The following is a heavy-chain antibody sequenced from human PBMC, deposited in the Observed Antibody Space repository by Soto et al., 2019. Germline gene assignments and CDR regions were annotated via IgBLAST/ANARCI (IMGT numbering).Heavy chain of an antibody. CDR1: GGSISSYY. D-gene: IGHD3-9*01. CDR3: ARLRYFDWLLLCYFDY. J-gene: IGHJ4*02. Sequence: SETLSLTCTVSGGSISSYYWSWIRQPPGKGLEWIGSIYYSGSTYYNPSLKSRVTISVDTSKNQFSLKLSSVTAADTAVYYCARLRYFDWLLLCYFDYWGQGTLLTVSS. V-gene: IGHV4-59*05. CDR2: IYYSGST.